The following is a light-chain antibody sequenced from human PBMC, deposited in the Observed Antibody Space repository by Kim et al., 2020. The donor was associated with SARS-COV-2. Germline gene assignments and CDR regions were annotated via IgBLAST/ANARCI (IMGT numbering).Light chain of an antibody. Sequence: AFVGDEITITSRSSQQIITYLNGYQQKPGKAPNHLINASSHFQRGVPSRFSGGGSGTTFNLTISSRLPEDYAANYCQQNYSTHPTFGLGTKVDIK. CDR2: ASS. J-gene: IGKJ1*01. V-gene: IGKV1-39*01. CDR1: QQIITY. CDR3: QQNYSTHPT.